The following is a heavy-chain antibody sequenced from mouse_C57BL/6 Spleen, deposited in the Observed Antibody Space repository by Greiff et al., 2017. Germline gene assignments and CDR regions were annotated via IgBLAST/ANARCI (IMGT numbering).Heavy chain of an antibody. J-gene: IGHJ4*01. V-gene: IGHV5-17*01. Sequence: EVKLEESGGGLVKPGGSLKLSCAASGFTFSDYGMHWVRQAPEKGLEWVAYISSGSSTIYYADTVKGRFTISRDNAKNTLFLQMTSLRSEDTAMYYCASYGAMDYWGQGTSVTVSS. CDR3: ASYGAMDY. D-gene: IGHD1-1*02. CDR1: GFTFSDYG. CDR2: ISSGSSTI.